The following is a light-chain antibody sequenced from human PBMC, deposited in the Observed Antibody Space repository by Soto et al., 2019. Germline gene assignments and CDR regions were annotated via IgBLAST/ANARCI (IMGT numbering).Light chain of an antibody. V-gene: IGKV1-6*01. CDR1: QGIRND. CDR3: LQDYNYPWT. J-gene: IGKJ1*01. CDR2: AAS. Sequence: QMTESPSTLSAAVGDRGTITCRASQGIRNDLGWYQQKPGKAPKLLIYAASSLQSGVPSGFSGSGSGTDFTLTISSLQPEDFATYYCLQDYNYPWTFGQGTKVDI.